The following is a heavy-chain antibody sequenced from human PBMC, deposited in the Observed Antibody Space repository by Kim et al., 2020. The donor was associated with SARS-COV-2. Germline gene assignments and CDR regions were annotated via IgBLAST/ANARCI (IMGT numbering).Heavy chain of an antibody. CDR2: IKQDGSEK. Sequence: GGSLRLSCAASGFTFSSYWMSWVRQAPGKGLEWVANIKQDGSEKYYVDSVKGRFTISRDNAKNSLYLQMNSLRAEDTAVYYCARVVGAASSSWSAYTLAWYYYYGMDVWGQGTTVTVSS. CDR3: ARVVGAASSSWSAYTLAWYYYYGMDV. D-gene: IGHD6-13*01. V-gene: IGHV3-7*03. J-gene: IGHJ6*02. CDR1: GFTFSSYW.